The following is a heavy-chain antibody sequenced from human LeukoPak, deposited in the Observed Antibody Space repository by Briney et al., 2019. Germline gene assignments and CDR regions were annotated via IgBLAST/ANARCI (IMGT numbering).Heavy chain of an antibody. D-gene: IGHD2/OR15-2a*01. CDR2: IYYSGST. CDR3: ARGEYGLFDY. CDR1: GGSISGGSYY. V-gene: IGHV4-61*01. J-gene: IGHJ4*02. Sequence: SQTLSLTCTVAGGSISGGSYYWSWIRQPPGKGLEWIGYIYYSGSTKYNLSLKSRVTISVDTSKNQLSLKLSSVTAADTAVYYCARGEYGLFDYWGQGTLVTVSS.